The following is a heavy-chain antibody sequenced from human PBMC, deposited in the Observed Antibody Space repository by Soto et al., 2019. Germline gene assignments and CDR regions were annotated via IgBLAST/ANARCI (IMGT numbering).Heavy chain of an antibody. J-gene: IGHJ4*02. CDR1: GGSISSSSYY. Sequence: SETLSLTCTVSGGSISSSSYYWGWIRQPPGKGLEWIGSIYYSGSTYYNPSLKSRVTISVDTSKNQFSLKLSSVTAADTAVYYCASLFTIGSGYSIFDYWGKGTLVTV. CDR2: IYYSGST. CDR3: ASLFTIGSGYSIFDY. V-gene: IGHV4-39*01. D-gene: IGHD3-22*01.